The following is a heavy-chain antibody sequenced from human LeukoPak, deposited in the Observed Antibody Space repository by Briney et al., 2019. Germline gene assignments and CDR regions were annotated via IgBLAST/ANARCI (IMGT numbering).Heavy chain of an antibody. CDR1: GYTFTSYG. CDR3: ALCPEEWPYRDYYYYMDV. D-gene: IGHD3-3*01. V-gene: IGHV1-18*01. J-gene: IGHJ6*03. CDR2: ISAYNGNT. Sequence: ASVKVSCKASGYTFTSYGISWVRQAPGQGLEWMGWISAYNGNTNYAQKLQGRVTMTTDTSTSTAYMELRSLRSDDPAVYYCALCPEEWPYRDYYYYMDVWGKGTTVTVSS.